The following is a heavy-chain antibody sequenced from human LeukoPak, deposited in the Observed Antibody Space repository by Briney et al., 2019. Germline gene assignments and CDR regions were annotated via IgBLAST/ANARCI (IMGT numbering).Heavy chain of an antibody. J-gene: IGHJ4*02. CDR2: IRYDGSNK. Sequence: GGSLRLSCAASGFSFSRYDIHWVRQAPGKGLEGVAFIRYDGSNKNYADSVEGRFTISRDNFMSTVYLQMNSLRAEDTAVYYCAKDRQAITIFGVVNTPRANFDYWGQGTLVTVSS. CDR1: GFSFSRYD. CDR3: AKDRQAITIFGVVNTPRANFDY. D-gene: IGHD3-3*01. V-gene: IGHV3-30*02.